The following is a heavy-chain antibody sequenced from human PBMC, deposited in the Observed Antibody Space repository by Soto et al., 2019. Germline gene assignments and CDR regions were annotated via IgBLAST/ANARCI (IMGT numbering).Heavy chain of an antibody. J-gene: IGHJ6*02. CDR3: ARATSNKYCSSTSCYRGIYYYYCMDV. CDR2: IIPIFGTA. CDR1: GGTFSSYA. D-gene: IGHD2-2*02. V-gene: IGHV1-69*01. Sequence: QVQLVQSGAEVKKPGSSVKVSCKASGGTFSSYAISWVRQAPGQGLEWMGGIIPIFGTANYAQKFQGRVTITADESTSTAYMELSSLRSEDTAVYYCARATSNKYCSSTSCYRGIYYYYCMDVWGQGTTVTVSS.